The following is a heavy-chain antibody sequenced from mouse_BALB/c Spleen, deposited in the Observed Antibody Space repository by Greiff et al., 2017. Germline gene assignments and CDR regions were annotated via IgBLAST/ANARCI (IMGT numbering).Heavy chain of an antibody. V-gene: IGHV5-2*03. Sequence: EVKVEESGGGLVQPGESLKLSCESNEYEFPSHDMSWVRKTPEKRLELVAAINSDGGSTYYPDTMERRFIISRDNTKKTLYLQMSSLRSEDTALYYCARQNYGYAMDYWGQGTSVTVSS. J-gene: IGHJ4*01. CDR2: INSDGGST. CDR3: ARQNYGYAMDY. D-gene: IGHD1-1*01. CDR1: EYEFPSHD.